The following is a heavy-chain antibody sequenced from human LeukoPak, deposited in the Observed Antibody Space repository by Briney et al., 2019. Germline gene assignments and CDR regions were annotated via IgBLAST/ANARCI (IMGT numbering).Heavy chain of an antibody. Sequence: GGSLRLSCAASGFTFSSYWMSWVRQAPGKGXEWVANIKQDGSEKYYVDSVKGRFTISRDNAKNSLYLQMNSLRAEDTAVYYCAREPQLAPDYFDYWGQGTLVTVSS. D-gene: IGHD2-2*01. V-gene: IGHV3-7*01. CDR1: GFTFSSYW. CDR2: IKQDGSEK. J-gene: IGHJ4*02. CDR3: AREPQLAPDYFDY.